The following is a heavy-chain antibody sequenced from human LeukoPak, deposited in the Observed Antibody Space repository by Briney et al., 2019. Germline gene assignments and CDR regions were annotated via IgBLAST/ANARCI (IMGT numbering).Heavy chain of an antibody. J-gene: IGHJ4*02. CDR3: ARGRASYDFWSGYLFDY. V-gene: IGHV4-34*01. CDR2: INHSGST. D-gene: IGHD3-3*01. Sequence: TSXXLSLTCAVYGGPFSGYYWSWIRQSPGKGLEWIGEINHSGSTNYNPSLKRRVTISVDTSKKQFSLKLSSVTAADTAVYYCARGRASYDFWSGYLFDYWGQGTLVTVSS. CDR1: GGPFSGYY.